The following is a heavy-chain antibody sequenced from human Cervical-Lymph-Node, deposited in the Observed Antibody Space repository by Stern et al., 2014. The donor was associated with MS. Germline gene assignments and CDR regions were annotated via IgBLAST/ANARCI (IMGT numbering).Heavy chain of an antibody. D-gene: IGHD3-22*01. V-gene: IGHV3-30*18. Sequence: QVQLVESGGGVVQPGRSLRLSCAASGFTFSSYGMNWVRQAPGKGLEWVAVISYDGSNKYYADSVKGRFTISRDNSKNTLYLQMNSLRAEDTAVYYCAKASYDSSGYSHFEYWGQGTLVTVSS. CDR2: ISYDGSNK. J-gene: IGHJ4*02. CDR1: GFTFSSYG. CDR3: AKASYDSSGYSHFEY.